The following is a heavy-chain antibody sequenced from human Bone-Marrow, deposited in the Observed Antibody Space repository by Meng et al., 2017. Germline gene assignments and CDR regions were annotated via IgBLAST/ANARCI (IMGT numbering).Heavy chain of an antibody. CDR3: AREWGTLATAADDY. CDR2: LHDSGST. J-gene: IGHJ4*02. Sequence: LLKSDPVLWQPSEPLSLTCNVSGGPISASSFYWGWIRQAPGKGLEWIGTLHDSGSTYYNPSLKSRVTISADTSNSQFSLKLSSVTAADTAVYYCAREWGTLATAADDYWGQGTLVTVSS. CDR1: GGPISASSFY. D-gene: IGHD6-13*01. V-gene: IGHV4-39*07.